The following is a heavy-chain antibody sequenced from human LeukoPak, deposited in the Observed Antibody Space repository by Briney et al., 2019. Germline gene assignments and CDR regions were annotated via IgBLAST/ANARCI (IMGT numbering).Heavy chain of an antibody. J-gene: IGHJ4*02. CDR2: ISSSSSTI. Sequence: GGSLRLSCAASGFAFSSYSMNWVRQAPGKGLEWVSYISSSSSTIYYADSVKGRFTISRDNAKNSLYLQMNSLRAEDTAVYYCARLWGGDYWGQGTLVTVSS. D-gene: IGHD2-21*01. CDR3: ARLWGGDY. V-gene: IGHV3-48*01. CDR1: GFAFSSYS.